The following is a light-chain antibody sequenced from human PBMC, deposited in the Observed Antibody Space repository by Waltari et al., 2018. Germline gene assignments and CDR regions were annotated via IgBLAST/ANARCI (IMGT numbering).Light chain of an antibody. CDR3: QKYVNLPAT. CDR1: QSVGRY. CDR2: DAS. Sequence: SCRAMQSVGRYLAWYQRKPGQAPRLLIYDASTRATGIPDRFSGSGSGTDFSLTISRLESEDFAVYYCQKYVNLPATFGQGTKVEIK. V-gene: IGKV3-20*01. J-gene: IGKJ1*01.